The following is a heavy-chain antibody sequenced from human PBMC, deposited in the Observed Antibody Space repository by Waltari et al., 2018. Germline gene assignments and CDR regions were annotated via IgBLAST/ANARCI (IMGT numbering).Heavy chain of an antibody. J-gene: IGHJ6*02. D-gene: IGHD6-13*01. V-gene: IGHV3-21*01. CDR1: GFTFSTYG. Sequence: VQLVESGGGVVQPGRSLRLSCAASGFTFSTYGMHWVRQAPGKGLEWVSSISSSSSYIDYADSVKGRFTISRDNAKNSLYLQMNSLRAEDTAVYYCAAWYSSSWYANYYYYGMDVWGQGTTVTVSS. CDR3: AAWYSSSWYANYYYYGMDV. CDR2: ISSSSSYI.